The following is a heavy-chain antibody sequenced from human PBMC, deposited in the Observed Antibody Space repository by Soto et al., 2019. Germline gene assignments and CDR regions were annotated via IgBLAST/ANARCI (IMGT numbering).Heavy chain of an antibody. CDR3: ARVDNYGTPTPPDV. CDR2: ISPYSGNT. J-gene: IGHJ6*02. Sequence: QVQLVQSGDEVRKPGSSVKVSCKASGYIFVNYGIAWVRQAPGQGLEWMGWISPYSGNTHYASKVQGRLTMTTDTSTSTAYMGLGSLTSDDTDVYDSARVDNYGTPTPPDVWGQGNTGTVSS. CDR1: GYIFVNYG. V-gene: IGHV1-18*01. D-gene: IGHD5-12*01.